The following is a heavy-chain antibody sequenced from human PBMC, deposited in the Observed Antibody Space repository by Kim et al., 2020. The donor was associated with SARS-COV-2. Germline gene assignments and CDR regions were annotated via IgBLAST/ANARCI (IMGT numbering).Heavy chain of an antibody. CDR2: YSSAST. Sequence: YSSASTYYNPPLTSRLTISVDTSKNQFSLKLSSVTAADTAVYYCARGEVNWGQETLVIVSS. J-gene: IGHJ4*02. CDR3: ARGEVN. V-gene: IGHV4-31*02.